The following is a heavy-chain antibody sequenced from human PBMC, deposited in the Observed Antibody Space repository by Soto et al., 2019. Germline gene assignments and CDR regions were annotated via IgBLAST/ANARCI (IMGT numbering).Heavy chain of an antibody. CDR3: VRGRDVHALAY. J-gene: IGHJ4*02. D-gene: IGHD2-21*01. Sequence: SQTLSRTCPVSGGSISYDYWGWIRQPPGKGRELIGSIYYSGNTHYNPSLKSRVTISVDTSMTQFSLNLDSVTAVDSAVYYCVRGRDVHALAYSARGALVPVSS. CDR1: GGSISYDY. CDR2: IYYSGNT. V-gene: IGHV4-59*01.